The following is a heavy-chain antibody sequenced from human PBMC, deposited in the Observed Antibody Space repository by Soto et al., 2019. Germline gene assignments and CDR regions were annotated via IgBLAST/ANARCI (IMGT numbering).Heavy chain of an antibody. Sequence: QVQLVESGGGVVQPVRSLRLSCAASGFTFSSYAMHWVRQAPGKGLEWVAVISYDGSNKYYADSVKGRFTISRDNSKNTLYLQMNSLRAEDTAVYYCARDLVTAMAYYYYGMDVWGQGTTVTVSS. D-gene: IGHD5-18*01. CDR1: GFTFSSYA. CDR3: ARDLVTAMAYYYYGMDV. J-gene: IGHJ6*02. CDR2: ISYDGSNK. V-gene: IGHV3-30-3*01.